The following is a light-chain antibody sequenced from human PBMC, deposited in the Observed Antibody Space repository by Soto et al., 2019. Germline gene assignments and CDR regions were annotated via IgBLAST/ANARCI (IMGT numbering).Light chain of an antibody. V-gene: IGKV3-20*01. CDR2: GAS. J-gene: IGKJ5*01. CDR1: QSVNSNY. Sequence: EVVLTQSPGTLSLSPGERATFSCRPSQSVNSNYLAWYQQKPGQAPRLLIYGASSRATGIPDRFSGSGSGTDFTLTLSRLEPEDFAVYYCQQYGSSPITFGQGTLLEV. CDR3: QQYGSSPIT.